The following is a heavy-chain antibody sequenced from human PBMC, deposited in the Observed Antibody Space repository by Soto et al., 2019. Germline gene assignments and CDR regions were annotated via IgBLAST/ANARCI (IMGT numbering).Heavy chain of an antibody. Sequence: GGSLRLSCAASGFTFSSYSMNWVRQAPGKGLEWVSTISSTSIYIYYADSVRGRFTISRDNAKNSLYLQMNSLRAEDTAVYYCATDQLSLLDYDYWAQGTLVTV. J-gene: IGHJ4*02. V-gene: IGHV3-21*01. CDR3: ATDQLSLLDYDY. D-gene: IGHD1-1*01. CDR2: ISSTSIYI. CDR1: GFTFSSYS.